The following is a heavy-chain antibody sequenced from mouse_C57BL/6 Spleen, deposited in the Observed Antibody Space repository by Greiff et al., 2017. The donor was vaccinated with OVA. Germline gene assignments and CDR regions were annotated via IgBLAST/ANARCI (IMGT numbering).Heavy chain of an antibody. D-gene: IGHD1-2*01. CDR3: ERDPHYDGRSFDY. J-gene: IGHJ2*01. Sequence: VKLQESGPELVKPGASVKISCKASGYAFSSSWMHWVKQRPGKGLEWIGLIYPGSGDTNYNGKFKGKATLTADKSSSTAYMQLSSLPSEDAAVYFDERDPHYDGRSFDYWGQGTTLTVSS. V-gene: IGHV1-82*01. CDR2: IYPGSGDT. CDR1: GYAFSSSW.